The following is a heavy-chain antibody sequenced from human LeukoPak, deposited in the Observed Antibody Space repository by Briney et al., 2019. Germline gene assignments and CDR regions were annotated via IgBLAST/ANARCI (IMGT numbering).Heavy chain of an antibody. V-gene: IGHV3-74*01. J-gene: IGHJ4*02. CDR3: ARDPEYCGGDCYSGGYFDY. CDR1: GFTFSSYW. Sequence: GGSLRLSSAASGFTFSSYWMHWVRQAPGKGLVWVSRINSDGSSTSYADSVKGRFTISRDNAKNTLYLQMNSLRAEDTAVYYCARDPEYCGGDCYSGGYFDYWGQGTLVTVSS. CDR2: INSDGSST. D-gene: IGHD2-21*02.